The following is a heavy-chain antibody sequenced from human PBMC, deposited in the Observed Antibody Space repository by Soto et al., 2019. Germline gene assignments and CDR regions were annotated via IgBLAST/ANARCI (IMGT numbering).Heavy chain of an antibody. Sequence: QVQLQESGPGLVRPSETLSLTCTVSGGYITNYFWSWLRQPPGKGLEWIGNVYHSGTTNYNPSLESRVTIAVDTSKNQSSPKLSSVTAADTAVYYCARLPANCSGGSCRTPYYYYFMDVWGKGTPVTVSS. V-gene: IGHV4-59*08. CDR1: GGYITNYF. CDR3: ARLPANCSGGSCRTPYYYYFMDV. J-gene: IGHJ6*03. CDR2: VYHSGTT. D-gene: IGHD2-15*01.